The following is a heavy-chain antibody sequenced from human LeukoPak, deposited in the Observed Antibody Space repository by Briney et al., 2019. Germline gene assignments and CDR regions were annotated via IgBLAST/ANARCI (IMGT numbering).Heavy chain of an antibody. Sequence: SETLSLTCTVSGGSISSYYWSWIRQPPGKGLEWIGYIYYSGSTNYTPSLKSRVTISVDTSKNQFSLKLSSVTAADTAVYYCARAPNPDFFDDWGQGTLVTVSS. V-gene: IGHV4-59*01. CDR3: ARAPNPDFFDD. CDR2: IYYSGST. D-gene: IGHD2-8*01. CDR1: GGSISSYY. J-gene: IGHJ4*02.